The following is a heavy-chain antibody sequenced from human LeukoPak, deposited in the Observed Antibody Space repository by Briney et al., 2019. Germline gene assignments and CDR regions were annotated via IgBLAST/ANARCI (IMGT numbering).Heavy chain of an antibody. D-gene: IGHD7-27*01. CDR1: GDSVSRGDYY. J-gene: IGHJ4*02. CDR2: IYYSGST. CDR3: ARALGSY. Sequence: SETLSLTCTVSGDSVSRGDYYGSWIRQPPGKGLEWIGYIYYSGSTYYNPSLKSRVTISVDTSKNQFSLKLSSVTAADTAVYYCARALGSYWGQGTLVTVSS. V-gene: IGHV4-30-4*01.